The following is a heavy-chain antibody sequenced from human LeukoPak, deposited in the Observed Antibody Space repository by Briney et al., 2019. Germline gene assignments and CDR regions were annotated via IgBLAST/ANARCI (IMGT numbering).Heavy chain of an antibody. CDR3: AIRDNLIAVAGGNAFDI. V-gene: IGHV4-39*07. CDR2: IYYSGST. CDR1: GGSISRSSYY. D-gene: IGHD6-19*01. J-gene: IGHJ3*02. Sequence: SSETLSLTCTVSGGSISRSSYYWGWIRQPPGKGLEWIGSIYYSGSTYYNPSLKSRVTISVDTSKNQFSLKLSSVTAADTAVYYCAIRDNLIAVAGGNAFDIWGQGTMVTVSS.